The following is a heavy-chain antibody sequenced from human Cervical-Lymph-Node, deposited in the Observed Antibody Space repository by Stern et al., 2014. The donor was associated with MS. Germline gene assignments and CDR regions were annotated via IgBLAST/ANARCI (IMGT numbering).Heavy chain of an antibody. D-gene: IGHD3-3*01. V-gene: IGHV1-18*01. CDR2: IRPYNGIA. J-gene: IGHJ6*02. CDR3: ARLTITIFGVVIGLLDV. Sequence: QVQLVQSGTEVKKPGASVKVSCNPSGYTFINYAISWVRQAPGQGLEWMGWIRPYNGIANYAQKFQGRVTMTTNTSTKTAYMELRGLTSDDTAVYYCARLTITIFGVVIGLLDVWGQGTTVIVSS. CDR1: GYTFINYA.